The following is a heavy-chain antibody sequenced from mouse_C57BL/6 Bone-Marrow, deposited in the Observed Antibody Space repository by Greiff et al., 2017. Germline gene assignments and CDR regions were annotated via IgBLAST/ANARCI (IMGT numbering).Heavy chain of an antibody. CDR3: AREAFYGYHAMDY. Sequence: EVQLQQSGAELVRPGSSVKMSCKTSGYTFTSYGINWVKQRPGQGLEWIGYIYIGNGYTKYNEKFKGKATLTSDTSSSTAYMQLSSLTSEDSAIYFCAREAFYGYHAMDYWGQGTSVTVSS. D-gene: IGHD2-10*01. CDR2: IYIGNGYT. CDR1: GYTFTSYG. J-gene: IGHJ4*01. V-gene: IGHV1-58*01.